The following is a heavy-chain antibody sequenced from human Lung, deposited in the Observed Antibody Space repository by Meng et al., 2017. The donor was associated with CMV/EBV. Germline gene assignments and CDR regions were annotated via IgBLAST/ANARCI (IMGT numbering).Heavy chain of an antibody. CDR3: AKDGVVIPEGGMDV. J-gene: IGHJ6*01. D-gene: IGHD2-2*01. CDR1: GFTFDDYG. V-gene: IGHV3-23*01. Sequence: ESXKISXAASGFTFDDYGMSWVRQAPGKGLEWVSAISGSGGSTYYADSVKGRFTISRDNSKNTLYLQMNSLRAEDTAVYYCAKDGVVIPEGGMDVWGQGNXVTGSS. CDR2: ISGSGGST.